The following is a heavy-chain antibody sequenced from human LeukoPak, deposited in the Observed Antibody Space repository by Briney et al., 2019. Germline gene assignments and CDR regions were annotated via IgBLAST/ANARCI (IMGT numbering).Heavy chain of an antibody. CDR1: GFTFSSYA. CDR2: ISGSGSST. V-gene: IGHV3-23*01. J-gene: IGHJ4*02. D-gene: IGHD5-24*01. CDR3: AKRDGYNSNPLKD. Sequence: GGSLRLSCAASGFTFSSYAMSWVRQAPRKGLEWVSAISGSGSSTYYADSVKGRFTISRDNSKNTLYLQMNSLRAEDTALYYCAKRDGYNSNPLKDWGQGTLVTVSS.